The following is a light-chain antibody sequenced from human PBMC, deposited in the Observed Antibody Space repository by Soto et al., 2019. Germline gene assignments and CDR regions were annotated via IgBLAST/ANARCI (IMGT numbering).Light chain of an antibody. CDR1: SSDVGSFDS. Sequence: QSALTQPASVSGSPGQPITISCTGTSSDVGSFDSVAWYQHNPGKAPKLMIYDVSNRPSGVSSRFSGSKSGNTASLSISGLQTEEAANYYRTSFTTSSALVFGTGTKVTVL. V-gene: IGLV2-14*01. CDR3: TSFTTSSALV. J-gene: IGLJ1*01. CDR2: DVS.